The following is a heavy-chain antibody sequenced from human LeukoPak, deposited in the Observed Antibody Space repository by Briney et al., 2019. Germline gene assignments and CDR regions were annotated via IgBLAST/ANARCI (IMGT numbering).Heavy chain of an antibody. Sequence: PGGSLRLSCAASGFTFSSYWMSWVRQAPGKGLEWVANIKQDGSEKYYVDSVKGRFTISRDNAKNSLYLQMNSLRAEDTAVYYCAREYSSGWYFSPRDAFDIWGQGTMVTVSS. J-gene: IGHJ3*02. CDR1: GFTFSSYW. V-gene: IGHV3-7*01. D-gene: IGHD6-19*01. CDR3: AREYSSGWYFSPRDAFDI. CDR2: IKQDGSEK.